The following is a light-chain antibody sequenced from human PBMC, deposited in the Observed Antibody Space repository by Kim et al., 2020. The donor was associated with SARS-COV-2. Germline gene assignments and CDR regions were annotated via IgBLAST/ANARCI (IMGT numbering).Light chain of an antibody. J-gene: IGLJ3*02. CDR3: ETWDSNIQV. Sequence: SVTLTCPLSGGNVTYFIAWHQQQPGKAPRFLMKVEGSGSYNKGGGVPDRFSGSRSGADRYLIISNLQSEDEADYYCETWDSNIQVFGGGTQLTVL. CDR1: GGNVTYF. V-gene: IGLV4-60*03. CDR2: VEGSGSY.